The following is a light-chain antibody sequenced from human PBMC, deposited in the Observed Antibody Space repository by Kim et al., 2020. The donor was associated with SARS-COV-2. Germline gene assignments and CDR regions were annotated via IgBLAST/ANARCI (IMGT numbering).Light chain of an antibody. CDR1: IVGSRY. V-gene: IGLV3-19*01. Sequence: SSELTQDPAVSVALGQTVRITCQGDIVGSRYAGWYQQKPGQAPVLVIYGKTNRPSGIPDRFSGSSSGNTTSLTITGAQAEDEADYYCGCRDSIAKQWEFG. J-gene: IGLJ3*02. CDR2: GKT. CDR3: GCRDSIAKQWE.